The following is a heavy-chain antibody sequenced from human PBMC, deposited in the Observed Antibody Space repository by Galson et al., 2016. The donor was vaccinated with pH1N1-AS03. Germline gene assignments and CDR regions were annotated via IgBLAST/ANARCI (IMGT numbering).Heavy chain of an antibody. CDR1: GGTFSTNG. CDR2: IIPMLGRG. CDR3: ARERDSSSSSIFVY. J-gene: IGHJ4*02. Sequence: SVKVSCKASGGTFSTNGFTWVRQAPGQGLEWMGRIIPMLGRGNCAQKFQGRVTIIADISTSTTYMELSNLTSEDTAIYYCARERDSSSSSIFVYWGQGTQVTVSS. D-gene: IGHD6-6*01. V-gene: IGHV1-69*04.